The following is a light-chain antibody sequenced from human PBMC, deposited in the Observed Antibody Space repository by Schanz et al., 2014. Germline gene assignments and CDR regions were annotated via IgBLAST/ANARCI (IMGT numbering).Light chain of an antibody. CDR3: QQRSNWHLT. CDR1: QSVSSN. CDR2: DAS. J-gene: IGKJ4*01. Sequence: EIVLTQSPATLSVSPGERATLSCRASQSVSSNLAWYQQKPGQAPRLLIYDASNRATGIPARFSGSGSGTDFTLTISSLEPEDFAVYYCQQRSNWHLTFGGGTKVQIK. V-gene: IGKV3D-11*02.